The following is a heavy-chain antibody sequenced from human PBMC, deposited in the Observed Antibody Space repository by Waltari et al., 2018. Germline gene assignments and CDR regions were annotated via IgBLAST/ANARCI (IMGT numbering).Heavy chain of an antibody. J-gene: IGHJ4*02. D-gene: IGHD2-21*01. CDR2: IHHSGTS. CDR1: AYSINSGDY. Sequence: QVHLHESGPRLVKPSETLSLTCGVSAYSINSGDYWAWIRQPPGKGMEWIGSIHHSGTSYYNPSLSSRVRLSVDTSKNDFSLNLKSVTAADTAMYFCAKMGGACGGLRCFVGSDYFASWGQGTLVTVSS. V-gene: IGHV4-38-2*01. CDR3: AKMGGACGGLRCFVGSDYFAS.